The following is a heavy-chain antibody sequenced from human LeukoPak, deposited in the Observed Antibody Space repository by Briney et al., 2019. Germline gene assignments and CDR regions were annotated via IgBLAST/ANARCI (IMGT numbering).Heavy chain of an antibody. CDR1: GFTFSSYS. CDR3: ARDRVPGGEQSGY. Sequence: GGSLRLSCAASGFTFSSYSMNWVRQAPGKGLEWVSSISSSSSYIYYADSVKGRFTISRDNAKNSLYLQMNSLRAEDTAVYYCARDRVPGGEQSGYWGQGTLVTVSS. D-gene: IGHD6-19*01. CDR2: ISSSSSYI. V-gene: IGHV3-21*01. J-gene: IGHJ4*02.